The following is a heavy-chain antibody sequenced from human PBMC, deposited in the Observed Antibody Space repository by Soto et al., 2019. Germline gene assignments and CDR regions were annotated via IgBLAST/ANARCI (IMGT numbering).Heavy chain of an antibody. V-gene: IGHV1-18*01. CDR3: ARDVGTYYYDSSGPSPFDY. CDR1: GYTFTSYG. J-gene: IGHJ4*02. D-gene: IGHD3-22*01. CDR2: ISAYNGNT. Sequence: ASVKVSCKASGYTFTSYGISWVRQAPGQGLEWMGWISAYNGNTNYAQKLQGRVTMTTDTSTSTAYMELRSLRSDDTAVYYCARDVGTYYYDSSGPSPFDYWGQGTLVTVS.